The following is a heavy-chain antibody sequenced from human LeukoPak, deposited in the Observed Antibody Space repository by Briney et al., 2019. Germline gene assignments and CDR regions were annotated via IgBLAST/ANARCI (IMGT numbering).Heavy chain of an antibody. CDR1: GFTFSSFG. Sequence: GGSLRVSSAASGFTFSSFGMHWVRQAPGKGLEWVAVISYDGSANYYADSVKGRFTISRDNSMHTLYLQMSSLRAEDTAVYYCAKGSGESYYGYFDYWGQGTLVTVSS. D-gene: IGHD1-26*01. CDR3: AKGSGESYYGYFDY. CDR2: ISYDGSAN. J-gene: IGHJ4*02. V-gene: IGHV3-30*18.